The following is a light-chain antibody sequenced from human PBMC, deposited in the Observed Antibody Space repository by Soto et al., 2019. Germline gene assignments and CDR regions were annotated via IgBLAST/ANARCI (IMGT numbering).Light chain of an antibody. J-gene: IGLJ3*02. CDR2: DVS. CDR1: STDVGGYNY. CDR3: SSYTSTNSWV. V-gene: IGLV2-14*01. Sequence: QSALTQSASVSGSPGQSITIACTGTSTDVGGYNYVSWYQQHPGKAPKLIIYDVSNRPSGVSTRFSGSKSGNTASLTISGLQAEDEADYSCSSYTSTNSWVFGRGTKLTVL.